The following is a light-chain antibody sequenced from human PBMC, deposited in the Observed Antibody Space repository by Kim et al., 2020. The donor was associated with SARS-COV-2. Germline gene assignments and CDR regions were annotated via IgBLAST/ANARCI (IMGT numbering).Light chain of an antibody. Sequence: QPVLTQSPSASASLGASVKLTCTLSSGYSSYAIAWHQQQPEKGPRYLMKVNSDGSHSKGDGIPDRFSGSSSGAECYLTISSLQSEDEADYSCQTWGTGIVVFGGGTQLTVL. CDR3: QTWGTGIVV. V-gene: IGLV4-69*01. CDR2: VNSDGSH. J-gene: IGLJ2*01. CDR1: SGYSSYA.